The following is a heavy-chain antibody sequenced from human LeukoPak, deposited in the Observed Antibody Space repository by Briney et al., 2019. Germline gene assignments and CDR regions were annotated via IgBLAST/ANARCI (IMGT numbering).Heavy chain of an antibody. CDR2: TYASGSF. Sequence: PSETLSLTCTVPGASITTYYWSWIRQPAGKGLEWIGRTYASGSFDYSPSLRGRVTISVDKSRNQLSLRLRSVTAADTAVYYCTRGAYYSDDWGQGTLVTVSS. CDR1: GASITTYY. CDR3: TRGAYYSDD. D-gene: IGHD3-10*01. J-gene: IGHJ4*02. V-gene: IGHV4-4*07.